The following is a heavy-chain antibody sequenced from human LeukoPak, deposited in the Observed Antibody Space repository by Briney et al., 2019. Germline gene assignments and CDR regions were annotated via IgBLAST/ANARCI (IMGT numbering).Heavy chain of an antibody. CDR1: GGSISSYY. CDR3: ATLGYSYGTDY. D-gene: IGHD5-18*01. CDR2: IYYSGST. Sequence: SETLSLTCTVSGGSISSYYWSWIRQPPGKGLEWIGYIYYSGSTNYNPSLKSRVTISVDTSKNQFSLKLSSVTAADTAVYYCATLGYSYGTDYWGHGTLVSVSS. J-gene: IGHJ4*01. V-gene: IGHV4-59*08.